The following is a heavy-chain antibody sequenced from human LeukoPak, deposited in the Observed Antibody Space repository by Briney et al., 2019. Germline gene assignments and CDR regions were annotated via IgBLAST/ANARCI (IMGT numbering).Heavy chain of an antibody. Sequence: ASVKLSCKASGYSFTSNDINWVRQATGQGLEWMGWMNPHGASVSYAQKHQGRVIMTWDTSISTAYMELSRRTLDDTAVYYCVSVRLRVPHKWCDPWGQGTLVTVSS. CDR3: VSVRLRVPHKWCDP. D-gene: IGHD4-17*01. CDR1: GYSFTSND. J-gene: IGHJ5*02. V-gene: IGHV1-8*01. CDR2: MNPHGASV.